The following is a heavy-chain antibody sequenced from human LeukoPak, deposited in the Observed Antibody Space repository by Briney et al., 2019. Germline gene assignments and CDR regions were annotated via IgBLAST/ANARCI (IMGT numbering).Heavy chain of an antibody. D-gene: IGHD1-7*01. CDR2: ISTYTGNP. Sequence: GASVKVSCKASGYTFTGYYMHWVRQVPGQGLEWVGWISTYTGNPSYAQAFTGRFVFSLDTSVSTAYLQIDSLKAADTAVYYCARLVRYNLNYIWTYHMDVWGKGTPVTVSS. J-gene: IGHJ6*03. CDR3: ARLVRYNLNYIWTYHMDV. V-gene: IGHV7-4-1*01. CDR1: GYTFTGYY.